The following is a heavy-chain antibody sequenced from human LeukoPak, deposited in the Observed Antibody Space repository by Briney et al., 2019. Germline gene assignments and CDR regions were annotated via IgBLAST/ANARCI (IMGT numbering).Heavy chain of an antibody. V-gene: IGHV4-59*01. Sequence: WETLSLTCTVSGGSISSYYWRWIRQPAGKGLEWIGYIYYSGSTNYNPSLKSRVTISVDTSKNQFSLKLSSVTAADTAVYYCARDGGIVRATPYFDYWGQGTLVTVSS. J-gene: IGHJ4*02. CDR1: GGSISSYY. CDR3: ARDGGIVRATPYFDY. CDR2: IYYSGST. D-gene: IGHD1-26*01.